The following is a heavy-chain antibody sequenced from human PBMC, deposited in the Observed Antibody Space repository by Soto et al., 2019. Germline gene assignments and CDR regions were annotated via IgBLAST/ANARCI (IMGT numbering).Heavy chain of an antibody. D-gene: IGHD3-16*02. CDR1: GGSFSRYY. J-gene: IGHJ4*02. Sequence: QVQLQQWGAGLLKPSETLSLTCAVYGGSFSRYYWSWIRQPPGKRLERIGEINHSGSTNYNPALKSRVTISADTSKDQFSRNRSSVTGADTAVYYCARGRDYYYVWGSYRYDLDYWGQGTLVTVSS. V-gene: IGHV4-34*01. CDR3: ARGRDYYYVWGSYRYDLDY. CDR2: INHSGST.